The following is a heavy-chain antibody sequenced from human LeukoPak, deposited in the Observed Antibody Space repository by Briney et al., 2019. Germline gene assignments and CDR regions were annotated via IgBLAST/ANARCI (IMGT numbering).Heavy chain of an antibody. CDR2: RNPSGVGT. Sequence: GASVKVSCKASGYTFTSYYMHWVRKAPGQGLEWMGVRNPSGVGTNYAQKFQGRVTMTRDKSTTTVYMELSSLRSEDTAVYYCAREESGGYFDYWGQGTLVTVSS. CDR3: AREESGGYFDY. V-gene: IGHV1-46*01. CDR1: GYTFTSYY. J-gene: IGHJ4*02. D-gene: IGHD2-8*02.